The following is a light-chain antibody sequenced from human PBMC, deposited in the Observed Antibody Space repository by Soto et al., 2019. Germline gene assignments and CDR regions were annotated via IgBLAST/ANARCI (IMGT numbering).Light chain of an antibody. CDR3: QVWDSSSDHPVV. J-gene: IGLJ2*01. V-gene: IGLV3-21*04. Sequence: VVTQPPSVSVAPGKTARITCGGNNIGSKSVHWYQQKPGQAPVLVIYYDSDRPSGIPERFSGSNSGNTATLTISRVEAGDEADYYCQVWDSSSDHPVVFGGGTKVTVL. CDR1: NIGSKS. CDR2: YDS.